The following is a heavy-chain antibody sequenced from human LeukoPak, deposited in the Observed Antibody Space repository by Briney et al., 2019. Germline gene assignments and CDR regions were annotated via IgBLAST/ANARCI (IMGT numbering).Heavy chain of an antibody. Sequence: GASVKVSCKASGYTFTGYYMHWVRQAPGQGLEWMGWINPNSGGTNYAQKFQGRVTMTRDTSISTAYMELSRLRSDDTAVYYCARDLSRAEANPPGYWGQGTLVTVSS. CDR1: GYTFTGYY. J-gene: IGHJ4*02. V-gene: IGHV1-2*02. CDR2: INPNSGGT. CDR3: ARDLSRAEANPPGY.